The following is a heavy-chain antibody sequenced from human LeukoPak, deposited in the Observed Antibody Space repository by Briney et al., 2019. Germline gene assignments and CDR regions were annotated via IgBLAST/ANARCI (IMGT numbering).Heavy chain of an antibody. CDR2: IWYDGSNK. V-gene: IGHV3-33*01. J-gene: IGHJ3*02. D-gene: IGHD3-10*01. CDR1: GFTFSSYG. Sequence: RSLRLSCAASGFTFSSYGMHWVRQAPGKGLEWVAVIWYDGSNKYYADSVKGRFTISRDNSKNTLYLQMNSLRAEDTAVYYCARDRGEGDAFDIWGQGTMVTVSS. CDR3: ARDRGEGDAFDI.